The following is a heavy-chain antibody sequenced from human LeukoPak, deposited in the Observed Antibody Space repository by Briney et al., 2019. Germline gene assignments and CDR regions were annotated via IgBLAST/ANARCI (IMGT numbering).Heavy chain of an antibody. J-gene: IGHJ4*02. CDR2: IYSGGST. CDR3: AKDRAAGAVTTYDS. V-gene: IGHV3-53*05. CDR1: GFTVSSNY. Sequence: GGSLRLSCAASGFTVSSNYMSWVRQAPGEGLEWVSVIYSGGSTYYADSVKGRFTISRDNSKNTLSLHLNSLRAGDTSLYYCAKDRAAGAVTTYDSWGQGTLVTVSS. D-gene: IGHD4-17*01.